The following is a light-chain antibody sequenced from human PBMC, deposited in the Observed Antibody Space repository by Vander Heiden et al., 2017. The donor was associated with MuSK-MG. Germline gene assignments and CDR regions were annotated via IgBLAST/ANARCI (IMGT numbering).Light chain of an antibody. CDR2: GAS. V-gene: IGKV3-20*01. CDR3: QQYGSSPLT. J-gene: IGKJ5*01. Sequence: IVLTHSLGTLSLSAGERDTLSCRASQSVSSSYLAWYQQKPGQAPRLLIYGASSRATGIPDRFSGSGCGTDFTLTIIRLDPEDFAVYYCQQYGSSPLTFGQGTRLEIK. CDR1: QSVSSSY.